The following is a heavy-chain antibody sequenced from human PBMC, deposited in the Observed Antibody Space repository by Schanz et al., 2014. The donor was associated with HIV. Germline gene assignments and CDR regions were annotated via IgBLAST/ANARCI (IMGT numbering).Heavy chain of an antibody. CDR1: GFTFSTSG. Sequence: QVQLVESGGGVVQPGRSLRLSCAASGFTFSTSGMHWVRQVPARGLEWVAMIWYDGSNKFYADSVKGRFTISRDNSKNTLYLQMNSLRAEDTALYYCARRPPGGSYYDWYFDLWGRGTLVTVSS. J-gene: IGHJ2*01. CDR2: IWYDGSNK. D-gene: IGHD1-26*01. V-gene: IGHV3-33*01. CDR3: ARRPPGGSYYDWYFDL.